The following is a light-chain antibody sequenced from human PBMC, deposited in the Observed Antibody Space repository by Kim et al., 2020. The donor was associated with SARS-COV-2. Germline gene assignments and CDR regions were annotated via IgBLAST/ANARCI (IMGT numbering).Light chain of an antibody. CDR1: SLRSYY. CDR3: NSRDSSGNHLV. Sequence: SSELTQDPAVSVALGQTVRITCQGDSLRSYYASWYQQKPGQAPVLVIYGKNNRPSGIPDRFSGSSSGNTASLTITGAHSEDEADYYCNSRDSSGNHLVFGGGTHLTVL. V-gene: IGLV3-19*01. J-gene: IGLJ3*02. CDR2: GKN.